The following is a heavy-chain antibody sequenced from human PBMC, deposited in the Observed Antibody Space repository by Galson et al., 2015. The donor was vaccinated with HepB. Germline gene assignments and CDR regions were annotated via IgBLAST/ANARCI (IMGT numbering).Heavy chain of an antibody. J-gene: IGHJ4*02. Sequence: SLRLSCAASGFTFGDYAMSWLRQAPGKGLEWVGFIRSKAYGGTTEYAASVKGRFTISRDDSKSIAYLQMNSLKTEDTAVYYCTRDRGGSYYPDDYWGQGTLVTVSS. V-gene: IGHV3-49*03. CDR3: TRDRGGSYYPDDY. CDR1: GFTFGDYA. D-gene: IGHD1-26*01. CDR2: IRSKAYGGTT.